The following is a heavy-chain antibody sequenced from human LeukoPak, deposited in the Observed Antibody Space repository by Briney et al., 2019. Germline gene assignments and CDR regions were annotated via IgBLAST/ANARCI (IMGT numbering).Heavy chain of an antibody. V-gene: IGHV3-23*01. CDR3: ARVVPPTDYGSGSYFWDPYYFDY. CDR1: RFTFSGYG. Sequence: GGTLRLSCAASRFTFSGYGMSWVRQAPGKGLEWVSGISGSGGRTYYADSVKGRFTISRDNSKNTLYVQMNSLRAEDTAVYYCARVVPPTDYGSGSYFWDPYYFDYWGQGTLVTVSS. J-gene: IGHJ4*02. D-gene: IGHD3-10*01. CDR2: ISGSGGRT.